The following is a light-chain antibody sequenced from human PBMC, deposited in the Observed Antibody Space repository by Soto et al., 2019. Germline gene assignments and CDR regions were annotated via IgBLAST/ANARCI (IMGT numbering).Light chain of an antibody. CDR1: SSDVASYNL. CDR2: EGS. Sequence: QSALTQPASVSGSPGQSITIPCTGTSSDVASYNLVSWYQQLPGKAPKLMIYEGSKRPSGVSNRFSGSKSGNTASLTISGLQAEDEADYYCSPYAGSSTFYVFGTGTKVTVL. CDR3: SPYAGSSTFYV. J-gene: IGLJ1*01. V-gene: IGLV2-23*01.